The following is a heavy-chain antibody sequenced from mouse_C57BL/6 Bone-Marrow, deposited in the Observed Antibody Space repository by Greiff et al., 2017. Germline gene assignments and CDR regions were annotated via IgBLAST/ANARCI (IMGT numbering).Heavy chain of an antibody. J-gene: IGHJ4*01. CDR3: ARKDYDLYSAMDY. CDR2: IYPGSGST. D-gene: IGHD2-4*01. Sequence: QVQLQQPGAELVKPGASVKMSCKASGYTFTSYWITWVKQRPGQGLEWIGDIYPGSGSTNYNEKFKSKATLTVDTSSSTAYMQLSSLTSEDSAVYYCARKDYDLYSAMDYWGQGTSVTVSS. CDR1: GYTFTSYW. V-gene: IGHV1-55*01.